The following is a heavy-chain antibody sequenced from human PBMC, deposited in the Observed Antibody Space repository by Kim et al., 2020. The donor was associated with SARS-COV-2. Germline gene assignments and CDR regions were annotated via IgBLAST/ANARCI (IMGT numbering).Heavy chain of an antibody. J-gene: IGHJ4*02. V-gene: IGHV3-23*01. Sequence: YAASVKGRFTISRANSKNTLYLQMNSLRVEDTAVYYCAKVRCGGVSCPTGRGQGTLVTVSS. D-gene: IGHD2-15*01. CDR3: AKVRCGGVSCPTG.